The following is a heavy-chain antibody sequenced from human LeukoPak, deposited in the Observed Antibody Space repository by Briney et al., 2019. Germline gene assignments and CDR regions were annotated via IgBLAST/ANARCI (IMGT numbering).Heavy chain of an antibody. D-gene: IGHD2-2*01. CDR2: INHSGST. V-gene: IGHV4-34*01. Sequence: SETLSLTCAVYGGSFSGYYWSWIRQPPGKGREWIGEINHSGSTNYNPSLKSRVTISVGTSKNQSSLKLSSVTAADTAVYYCARRRGRVVPAAMSVDMDVWGKGTTVTVSS. CDR3: ARRRGRVVPAAMSVDMDV. J-gene: IGHJ6*03. CDR1: GGSFSGYY.